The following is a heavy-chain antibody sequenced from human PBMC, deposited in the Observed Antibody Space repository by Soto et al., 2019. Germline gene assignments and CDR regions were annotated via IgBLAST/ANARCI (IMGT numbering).Heavy chain of an antibody. V-gene: IGHV3-72*01. Sequence: EVQLVESGGGLVQPGGSLRLSCAASGFTFNDHYMDWVRQAPGQGLEWLGRIRNKPNTYTTEYAASVEGRFTISRDDSRNSVFLQINSLKTEDTAVYFCARSYNWNSLDYWGQGTLVTVSS. CDR2: IRNKPNTYTT. CDR1: GFTFNDHY. D-gene: IGHD1-7*01. J-gene: IGHJ4*02. CDR3: ARSYNWNSLDY.